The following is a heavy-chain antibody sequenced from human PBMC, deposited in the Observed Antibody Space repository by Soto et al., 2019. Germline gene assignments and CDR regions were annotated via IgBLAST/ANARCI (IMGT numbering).Heavy chain of an antibody. Sequence: QITLKESGPTLVKPTQTLTLTCTFSGFSLSTSGVGVGWIRQPPGKALEWLALIYWNDDKRYSPSMKSRLTITKDTSKNQVVLTITNMDPVDTATYYCAHRGYYYDSSGYTDYWGQGTLVTVSS. V-gene: IGHV2-5*01. CDR3: AHRGYYYDSSGYTDY. CDR2: IYWNDDK. J-gene: IGHJ4*02. D-gene: IGHD3-22*01. CDR1: GFSLSTSGVG.